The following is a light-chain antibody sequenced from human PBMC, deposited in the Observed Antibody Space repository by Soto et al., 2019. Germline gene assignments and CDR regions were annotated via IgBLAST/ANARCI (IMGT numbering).Light chain of an antibody. CDR3: QQRYSTPWT. Sequence: DIQMTQSPSSRSASVVDRVTITCRASQSIGSSLNWYQQKPGKAPKLLIYAASSLQSGIPSRFSGSGSETDFTLTISSLQPEDFATYYCQQRYSTPWTFGQGTKVDIK. J-gene: IGKJ1*01. CDR2: AAS. CDR1: QSIGSS. V-gene: IGKV1-39*01.